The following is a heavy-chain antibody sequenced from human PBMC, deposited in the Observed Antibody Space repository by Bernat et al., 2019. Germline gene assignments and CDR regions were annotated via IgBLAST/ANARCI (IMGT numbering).Heavy chain of an antibody. V-gene: IGHV3-7*01. J-gene: IGHJ4*02. CDR2: IKQDGSER. Sequence: EVQPVESGGGLVQPGGSLSLSCAAFGFTCSSYWMSWVGQAPGKGLEWEANIKQDGSERCYVDSVKGRFTIPRDNAKSLLYVQMDIQSAEGTAVYYSARIAAALRGFDYWGQGTLVTVSS. D-gene: IGHD6-13*01. CDR3: ARIAAALRGFDY. CDR1: GFTCSSYW.